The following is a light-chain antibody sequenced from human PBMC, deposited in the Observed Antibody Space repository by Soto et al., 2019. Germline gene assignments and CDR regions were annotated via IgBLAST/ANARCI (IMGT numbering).Light chain of an antibody. CDR1: SSDVGGYNY. Sequence: QSVLTQPRSVSGSPGQSVTISCTGTSSDVGGYNYVSWYQQHPGKAPKLMIYDVSKRPSGVPDRFSGSKSGNTASLTISGLQAEDEADYYCCSYAGIYTAVFGGGTKVTVL. CDR2: DVS. V-gene: IGLV2-11*01. J-gene: IGLJ2*01. CDR3: CSYAGIYTAV.